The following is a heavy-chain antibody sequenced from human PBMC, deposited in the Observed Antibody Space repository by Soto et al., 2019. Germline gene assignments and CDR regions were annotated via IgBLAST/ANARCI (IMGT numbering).Heavy chain of an antibody. CDR2: ISGSGGST. D-gene: IGHD3-3*01. J-gene: IGHJ6*02. Sequence: GGSLRLSCAASGFTFSSYAMSWVRQAPGKGLEWVSAISGSGGSTYYADSVKGRFTISRDNSKNTLYLQMNSLRAEDTAVYYCAKDGDFWSGYYTHTIYYSYGMDVWGQGTTVTVSS. CDR1: GFTFSSYA. CDR3: AKDGDFWSGYYTHTIYYSYGMDV. V-gene: IGHV3-23*01.